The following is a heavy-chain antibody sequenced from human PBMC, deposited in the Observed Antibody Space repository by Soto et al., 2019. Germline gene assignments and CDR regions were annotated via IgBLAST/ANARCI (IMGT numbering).Heavy chain of an antibody. CDR1: GFTFGSHW. CDR2: IKQDGSER. Sequence: PGGSLRLSCAASGFTFGSHWMTWVRQAPGKXLEWVANIKQDGSERYYVDSAKGRFTISRDNAKNSLYLQMNTLRAEDTAVYYCARVRYYYDSSGFYRYFDSWGQGSLVTVSS. V-gene: IGHV3-7*01. J-gene: IGHJ4*02. CDR3: ARVRYYYDSSGFYRYFDS. D-gene: IGHD3-22*01.